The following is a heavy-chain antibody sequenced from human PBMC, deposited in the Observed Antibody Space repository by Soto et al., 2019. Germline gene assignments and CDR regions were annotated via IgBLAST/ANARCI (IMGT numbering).Heavy chain of an antibody. CDR1: GFTFSSYW. V-gene: IGHV3-74*01. J-gene: IGHJ4*02. Sequence: GGSLRLSCAASGFTFSSYWMHWVRQAPGKGLVWVSRINNGGSSTSYADSLKGRFTISRDNAKNTLYLQMNSLRAEDTAVYYCARTDYGDYGDCWGQGTLVTVSS. D-gene: IGHD4-17*01. CDR3: ARTDYGDYGDC. CDR2: INNGGSST.